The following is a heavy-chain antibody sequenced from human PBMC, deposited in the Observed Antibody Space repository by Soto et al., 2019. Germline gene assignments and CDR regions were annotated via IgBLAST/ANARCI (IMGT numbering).Heavy chain of an antibody. J-gene: IGHJ5*02. Sequence: GGSLRLSCGASGFAFGRYWMGWVRQAPVKGLEWVAYINQGGSETYYVDSVRGRFTVSRDNARNSLDLQMNSLRADDTAVYYCARGSLYSSVWLNWFDPWGRGTLVTGSS. V-gene: IGHV3-7*03. CDR1: GFAFGRYW. D-gene: IGHD6-19*01. CDR3: ARGSLYSSVWLNWFDP. CDR2: INQGGSET.